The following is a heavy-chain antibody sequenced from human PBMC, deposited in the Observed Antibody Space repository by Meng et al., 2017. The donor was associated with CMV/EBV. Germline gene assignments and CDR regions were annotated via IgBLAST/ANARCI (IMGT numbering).Heavy chain of an antibody. Sequence: GESLKISCAASGFTFSSYEMNWVRQAPGKGLEWVSYISSSGSTIYYADSVKGRFTISRDNAKNSLYLQMNGLRAEDTAVYYCARALIAVAGSWDYYYGMDVWGQGTTVTVSS. D-gene: IGHD6-19*01. CDR1: GFTFSSYE. V-gene: IGHV3-48*03. J-gene: IGHJ6*02. CDR2: ISSSGSTI. CDR3: ARALIAVAGSWDYYYGMDV.